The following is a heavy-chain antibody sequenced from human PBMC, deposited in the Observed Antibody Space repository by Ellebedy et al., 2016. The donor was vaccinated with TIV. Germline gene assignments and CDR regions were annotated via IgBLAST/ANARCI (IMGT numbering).Heavy chain of an antibody. CDR1: GFTFSISG. D-gene: IGHD3-22*01. CDR3: AKRSPIYDTTGYQSPAFDH. Sequence: GESLKISXAASGFTFSISGMSWVRLAPGKGLEWVSSVSGSGGSTSYADSVKGRFTISRDKSKNKLFLHMDSLRAEDTVIYYCAKRSPIYDTTGYQSPAFDHWGQGTLVTVSS. CDR2: VSGSGGST. J-gene: IGHJ4*02. V-gene: IGHV3-23*01.